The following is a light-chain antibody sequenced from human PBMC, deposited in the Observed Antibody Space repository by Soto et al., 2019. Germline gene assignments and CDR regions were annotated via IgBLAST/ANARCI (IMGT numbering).Light chain of an antibody. J-gene: IGKJ2*01. Sequence: DIVMTQSPLSLPVTPGEPASISCRSSQSLLHSNGYSYLDWYLQKPGQSPQLLIYLCSTRASGVPDRFSGSGAGTDFTLKISRVEAEDVGVYYCMQALQAAYTFGQGAKLEIK. V-gene: IGKV2-28*01. CDR1: QSLLHSNGYSY. CDR3: MQALQAAYT. CDR2: LCS.